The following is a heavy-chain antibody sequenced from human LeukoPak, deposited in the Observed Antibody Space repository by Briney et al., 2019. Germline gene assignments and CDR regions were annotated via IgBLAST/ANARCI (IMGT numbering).Heavy chain of an antibody. J-gene: IGHJ4*02. CDR2: INSDGSST. CDR3: AKDQDIAAADYYFDY. CDR1: GFTFSNYW. V-gene: IGHV3-74*03. Sequence: GGSLRLSCAASGFTFSNYWMHWVRQAPGKGLVWVSRINSDGSSTTYADSVKGRFTISRDNAKNTLYLQMNSLRAEDTAVYYCAKDQDIAAADYYFDYWGQGTLVTVSS. D-gene: IGHD6-13*01.